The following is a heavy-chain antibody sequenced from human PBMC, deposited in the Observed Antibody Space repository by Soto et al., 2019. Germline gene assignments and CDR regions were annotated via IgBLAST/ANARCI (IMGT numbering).Heavy chain of an antibody. CDR2: INPNSGGT. Sequence: SVKVYCKASGYTFTGYNIHCVRQAPGQGLEWMGWINPNSGGTNYAQKFQGWVTMTRDTSIRTAYMELSRLRSDDTAVYYCARVMETYYDFWSGYPTAYDAFDSWGQGTMVPVS. V-gene: IGHV1-2*04. J-gene: IGHJ3*02. D-gene: IGHD3-3*01. CDR3: ARVMETYYDFWSGYPTAYDAFDS. CDR1: GYTFTGYN.